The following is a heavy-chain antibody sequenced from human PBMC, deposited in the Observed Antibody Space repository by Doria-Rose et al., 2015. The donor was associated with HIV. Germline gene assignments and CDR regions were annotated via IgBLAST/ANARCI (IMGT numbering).Heavy chain of an antibody. J-gene: IGHJ3*01. V-gene: IGHV1-8*01. Sequence: LMEWISPHSGTTDYAQRFQGRVTMTRNTSINTAYLELSSLRSDDTAVYYCAKPAPGDFGTGTPTWAFDVWGQGTMVTVSS. CDR2: ISPHSGTT. CDR3: AKPAPGDFGTGTPTWAFDV. D-gene: IGHD3-3*01.